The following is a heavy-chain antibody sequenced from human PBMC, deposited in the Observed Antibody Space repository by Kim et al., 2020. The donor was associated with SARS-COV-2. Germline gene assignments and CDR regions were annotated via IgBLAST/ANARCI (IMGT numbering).Heavy chain of an antibody. V-gene: IGHV1-2*02. CDR1: GYTFTGYY. CDR3: ARGQPTPTYYDYVWGFLTGVVDWFDP. D-gene: IGHD3-16*01. CDR2: INPNSGGT. Sequence: ASVKVSCKASGYTFTGYYMHWVRQAPGQGLEWMGWINPNSGGTNYAQKFQGRVTMTRDTSISTAYMELSRLRSDDTAVYYCARGQPTPTYYDYVWGFLTGVVDWFDPWGQGTLVTVSS. J-gene: IGHJ5*02.